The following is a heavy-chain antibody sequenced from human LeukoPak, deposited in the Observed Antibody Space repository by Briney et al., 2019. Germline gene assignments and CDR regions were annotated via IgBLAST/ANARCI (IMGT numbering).Heavy chain of an antibody. CDR1: GYSFSSYS. CDR3: ARDYDCSGGTCYSYYFDY. D-gene: IGHD2-15*01. Sequence: GGSLRLSCAASGYSFSSYSMDWVRQAPGEGLEWVSYISSRSSTIYYADSVKGRFTISRDNAKNSLSLQMNSLRAEDTAVYYCARDYDCSGGTCYSYYFDYWGQGTLVTVSS. V-gene: IGHV3-48*01. J-gene: IGHJ4*02. CDR2: ISSRSSTI.